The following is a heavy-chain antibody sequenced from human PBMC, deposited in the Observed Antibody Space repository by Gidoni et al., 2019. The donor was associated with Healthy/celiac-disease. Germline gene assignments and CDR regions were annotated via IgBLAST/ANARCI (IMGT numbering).Heavy chain of an antibody. CDR2: IKSKTDGGTT. CDR3: TTELSAGRWEPPVGGFDY. J-gene: IGHJ4*02. D-gene: IGHD1-26*01. Sequence: EVQLVESGGGLVKPGGSLRLSCAASGFTFSNAWMSWVRQAPGKGLEWVGRIKSKTDGGTTDYAAPVKGRFTISRDDSKNTLYLQMNSLKTEDTAVYYCTTELSAGRWEPPVGGFDYWGQGTLVTVSS. CDR1: GFTFSNAW. V-gene: IGHV3-15*01.